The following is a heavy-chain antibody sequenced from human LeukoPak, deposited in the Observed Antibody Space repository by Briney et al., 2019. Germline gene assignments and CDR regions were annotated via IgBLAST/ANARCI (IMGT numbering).Heavy chain of an antibody. J-gene: IGHJ5*02. CDR1: GGSISSSSYY. CDR2: IYYSGST. V-gene: IGHV4-39*07. Sequence: SETLSLTCTVSGGSISSSSYYWGWIRQPPGKGLEWIGSIYYSGSTYYNPSLKSRVTISVDTSKNQFSLKLSSVTVADTAVYYCARSVVTATPDWFDPWGQGTLVTVSS. CDR3: ARSVVTATPDWFDP. D-gene: IGHD2-21*02.